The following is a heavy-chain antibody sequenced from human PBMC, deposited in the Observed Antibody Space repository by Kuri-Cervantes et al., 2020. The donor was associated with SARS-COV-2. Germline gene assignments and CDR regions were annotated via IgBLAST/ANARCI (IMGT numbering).Heavy chain of an antibody. Sequence: SVKVSCKASGYTFTSYGISWVRQAPGQGLEWMGWIIPIFGTANYAQKFQGRVTITADEFASTAYMELSSLRSEDTAVYYCARGGGYCGGDCPDEYYFDYWGQGTLVTVSS. J-gene: IGHJ4*02. V-gene: IGHV1-69*13. D-gene: IGHD2-21*01. CDR3: ARGGGYCGGDCPDEYYFDY. CDR1: GYTFTSYG. CDR2: IIPIFGTA.